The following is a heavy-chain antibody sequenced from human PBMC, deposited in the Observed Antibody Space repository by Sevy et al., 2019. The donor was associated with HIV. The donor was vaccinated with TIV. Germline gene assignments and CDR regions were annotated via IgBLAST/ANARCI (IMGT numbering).Heavy chain of an antibody. J-gene: IGHJ6*02. CDR1: GFTFSSYA. V-gene: IGHV3-23*01. CDR3: ANGRIFVPAAITDLGRHMYYGMDV. D-gene: IGHD2-2*02. Sequence: GGSLRLSCAASGFTFSSYAMSWVRQAPGKGLEWVSAISGSGGSTYYADSVKGRFTISRDNSKNTLYLQMNSLRAEDTAVYYCANGRIFVPAAITDLGRHMYYGMDVWGQGTTVTVSS. CDR2: ISGSGGST.